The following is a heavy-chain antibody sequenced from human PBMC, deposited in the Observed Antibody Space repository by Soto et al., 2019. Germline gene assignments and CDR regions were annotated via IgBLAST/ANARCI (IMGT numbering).Heavy chain of an antibody. J-gene: IGHJ3*02. CDR2: IWYDGSNK. Sequence: GGSLRLSCAASGFTFSSYGMHWVRQAPGKGLEWVAVIWYDGSNKYYADSVKGRFTISRDNAKNSLYLQMNSLRAEDTAVYYCARTSIDAAFDIWGQGPMVTDSS. V-gene: IGHV3-33*01. D-gene: IGHD2-15*01. CDR3: ARTSIDAAFDI. CDR1: GFTFSSYG.